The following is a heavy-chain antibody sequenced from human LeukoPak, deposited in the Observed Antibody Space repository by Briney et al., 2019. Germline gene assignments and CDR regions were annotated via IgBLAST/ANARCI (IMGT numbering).Heavy chain of an antibody. CDR2: IFHSGNS. V-gene: IGHV4-30-2*01. CDR1: GDSISSGDYS. J-gene: IGHJ5*02. CDR3: ARELWFVNAPGSWLDL. Sequence: SETLSLTCAVSGDSISSGDYSWSWLRQPSGKGLEWIGYIFHSGNSYYNPSLKSRVTISVDKSKNQFSLRLTSVTAADTAVYYCARELWFVNAPGSWLDLWGQGTLVTVSS. D-gene: IGHD3-10*01.